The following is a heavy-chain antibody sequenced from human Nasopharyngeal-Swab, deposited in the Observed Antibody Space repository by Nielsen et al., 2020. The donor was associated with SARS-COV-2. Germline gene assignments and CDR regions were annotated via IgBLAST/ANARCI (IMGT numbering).Heavy chain of an antibody. Sequence: GESLKVSCKASGYTFTDYYMHWVRQAPGQGPEWMGWINPNRGATDYAQKFQGRVTMTRGTSISTAYMELSSLRPDDAAIYYCAKDLLRYCSGGSCNTDYYGMDVWGQGTTVTVSS. CDR1: GYTFTDYY. J-gene: IGHJ6*02. V-gene: IGHV1-2*02. CDR3: AKDLLRYCSGGSCNTDYYGMDV. CDR2: INPNRGAT. D-gene: IGHD2-15*01.